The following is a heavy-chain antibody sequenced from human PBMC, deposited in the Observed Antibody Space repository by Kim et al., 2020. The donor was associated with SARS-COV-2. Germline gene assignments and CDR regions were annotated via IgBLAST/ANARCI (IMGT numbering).Heavy chain of an antibody. J-gene: IGHJ6*02. CDR3: ARSIAGSYYYGMDV. V-gene: IGHV3-30*01. D-gene: IGHD6-6*01. Sequence: DDSGKGRLPISRDNSKNTLYLQMNSLRAEDTAVYYCARSIAGSYYYGMDVWGQGTTVTVSS.